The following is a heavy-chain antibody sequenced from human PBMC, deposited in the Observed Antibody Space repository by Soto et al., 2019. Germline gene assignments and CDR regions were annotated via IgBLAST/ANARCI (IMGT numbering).Heavy chain of an antibody. V-gene: IGHV1-8*01. J-gene: IGHJ4*02. CDR1: GYTFVNYE. CDR3: ARQQAMDY. Sequence: QVQLVQSGAEVKKPGASVKVSCKASGYTFVNYEINWVRQATGQGLEWLGWMNPHSGDTFYAQNFQGRVTMTRNISITTAYMELNSLKSEDTAVYYCARQQAMDYWGQGTLVTVSS. CDR2: MNPHSGDT.